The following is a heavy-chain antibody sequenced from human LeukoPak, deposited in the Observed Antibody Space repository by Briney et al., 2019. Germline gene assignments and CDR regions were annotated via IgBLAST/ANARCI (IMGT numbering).Heavy chain of an antibody. J-gene: IGHJ4*02. CDR1: GYSFTSYW. CDR3: ARLTGTQTYFAS. Sequence: GESLKISCQGSGYSFTSYWIGWVRQMPGKGLEGMGIIYPGDSDTRYSPSFQGHVTILAARSILTAYLQWRSLKASDTAIYYCARLTGTQTYFASWGQGTLVTVSS. V-gene: IGHV5-51*01. CDR2: IYPGDSDT. D-gene: IGHD2-8*02.